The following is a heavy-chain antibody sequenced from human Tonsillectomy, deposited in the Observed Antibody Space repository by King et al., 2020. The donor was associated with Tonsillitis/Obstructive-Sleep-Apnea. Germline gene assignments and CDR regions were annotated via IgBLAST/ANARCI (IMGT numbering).Heavy chain of an antibody. V-gene: IGHV3-48*03. CDR1: GFTFSSYE. Sequence: VQLVESGGGLVQPGGSLRLSCAASGFTFSSYEMNWVRQAPGKGLEWVSYISSSGSTIYYADSVKGRFNISRDNAKNSLYLQMNSLRAEDTAVYYCARGVDYVWGSYRYDAFDIWGQGTMVTVSS. CDR2: ISSSGSTI. CDR3: ARGVDYVWGSYRYDAFDI. J-gene: IGHJ3*02. D-gene: IGHD3-16*02.